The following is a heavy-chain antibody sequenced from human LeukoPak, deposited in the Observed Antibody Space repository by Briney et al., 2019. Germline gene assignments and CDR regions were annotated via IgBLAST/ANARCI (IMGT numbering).Heavy chain of an antibody. CDR2: IYSSGST. D-gene: IGHD6-13*01. J-gene: IGHJ4*02. V-gene: IGHV4-4*07. Sequence: NPSETLSLTCTVSGGSISDYYWSWIRQLPGKGLEWIGRIYSSGSTNYNPSLKSRLTMSVDTSKNQFSLKLSSVTAADTAVYYCARGDSSSWYYFDFWGQGTLVTVSS. CDR1: GGSISDYY. CDR3: ARGDSSSWYYFDF.